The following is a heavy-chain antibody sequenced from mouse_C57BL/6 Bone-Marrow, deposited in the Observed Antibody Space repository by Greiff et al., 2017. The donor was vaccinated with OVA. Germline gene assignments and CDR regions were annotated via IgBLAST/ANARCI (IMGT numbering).Heavy chain of an antibody. Sequence: EVKLMESGGGLVQPKGSLKLSCTASGFTFNTYAMHWVRQAPGKGLEWVARIRSKRSNYATYYADSVTDRFTISRDDSQSMLYLQMNNLKTEDAALYYCVRHYGSEAWFAYWGQGTLVTVSA. D-gene: IGHD1-1*01. CDR2: IRSKRSNYAT. CDR1: GFTFNTYA. J-gene: IGHJ3*01. V-gene: IGHV10-3*01. CDR3: VRHYGSEAWFAY.